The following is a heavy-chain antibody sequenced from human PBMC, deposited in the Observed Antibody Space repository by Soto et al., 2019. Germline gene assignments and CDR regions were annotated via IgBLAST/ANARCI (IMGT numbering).Heavy chain of an antibody. J-gene: IGHJ4*02. CDR1: GYTFTSYG. CDR2: ISAHNRNT. V-gene: IGHV1-18*01. CDR3: ARVAPPGDY. Sequence: QVQLVQSGAEVKKPGASVKVSCKASGYTFTSYGISWVRQTPGQGLEWMGWISAHNRNTIYAQEIQGRVTMTTDTSTRTAYMEVWSLRSDDTAVYYCARVAPPGDYWGQGTLVTVSS.